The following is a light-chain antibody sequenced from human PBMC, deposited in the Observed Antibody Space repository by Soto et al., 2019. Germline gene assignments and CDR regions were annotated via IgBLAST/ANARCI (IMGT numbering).Light chain of an antibody. Sequence: QSALTQPASVSGSPGQSITISCTGTSSDVGAYNYVSWYQQHPGKAPKLMIYEVSNRPSGVSNRFSGSKSGNTASLTISGLQAEDEADYYCSSYTSSSTYVVGTGTKV. CDR1: SSDVGAYNY. V-gene: IGLV2-14*01. CDR3: SSYTSSSTYV. J-gene: IGLJ1*01. CDR2: EVS.